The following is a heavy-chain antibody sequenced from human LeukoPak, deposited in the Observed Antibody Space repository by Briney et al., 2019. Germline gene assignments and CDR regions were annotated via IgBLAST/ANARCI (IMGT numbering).Heavy chain of an antibody. CDR3: ARDYFDY. J-gene: IGHJ4*02. V-gene: IGHV3-7*03. CDR2: IKQDGNEK. Sequence: GGSLRLSCAASGFTFSNYWMHWVRQAPGKGLEWVANIKQDGNEKYYVESVKGRFTISRDNAKNSLYLQMNSLRAEDTAVYYCARDYFDYWGQGTLVTVSS. CDR1: GFTFSNYW.